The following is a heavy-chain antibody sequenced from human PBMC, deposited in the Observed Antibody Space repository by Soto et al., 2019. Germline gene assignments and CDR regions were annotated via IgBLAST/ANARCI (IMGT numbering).Heavy chain of an antibody. CDR1: GGSISGRNW. D-gene: IGHD3-22*01. J-gene: IGHJ4*02. CDR2: VFHSGDT. Sequence: SETLSLTCVVSGGSISGRNWWSWVRQAPGKGLEWIGEVFHSGDTTYTSSLRSRVTISVDKSKNQFSLKLNSVTAADTAVYYCARLIYDSRLNYFYFDFWGQGALVTVSS. V-gene: IGHV4-4*02. CDR3: ARLIYDSRLNYFYFDF.